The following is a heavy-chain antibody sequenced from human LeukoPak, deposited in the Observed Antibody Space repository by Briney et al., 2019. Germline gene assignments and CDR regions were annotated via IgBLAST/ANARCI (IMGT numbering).Heavy chain of an antibody. Sequence: SVKVSCKASGYTFTYRYLHWVRQAPGQALEWMGWITPFNGNTNYAQKFQDRVTITRDRSMSTAYMELSSLRSEDTAMYYCALGTPSAPYQLFLWGQGTLVTVSS. CDR1: GYTFTYRY. CDR2: ITPFNGNT. D-gene: IGHD2-2*01. V-gene: IGHV1-45*02. J-gene: IGHJ4*02. CDR3: ALGTPSAPYQLFL.